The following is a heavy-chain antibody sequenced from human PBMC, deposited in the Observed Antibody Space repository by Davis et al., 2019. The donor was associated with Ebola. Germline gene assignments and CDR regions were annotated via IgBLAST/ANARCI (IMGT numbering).Heavy chain of an antibody. J-gene: IGHJ4*02. CDR2: INHSGST. CDR3: ARAYQRAFDY. Sequence: SETLSLTCAVSGYSISSSYYWSWIRQPAGKGLEWIGEINHSGSTNYNPSLKSRVTISVDTSKNQFSLKLSSVTAADTAVYYCARAYQRAFDYWGQGTLVTVSS. V-gene: IGHV4-38-2*01. D-gene: IGHD5-24*01. CDR1: GYSISSSYY.